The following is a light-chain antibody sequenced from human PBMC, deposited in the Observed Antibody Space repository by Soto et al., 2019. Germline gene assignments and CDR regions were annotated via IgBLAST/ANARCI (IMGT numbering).Light chain of an antibody. V-gene: IGKV3-15*01. CDR1: ESVSSN. CDR3: QQYNNWPPGRT. J-gene: IGKJ1*01. Sequence: EIVITQSPVTLSLSPGERATLSCRASESVSSNLAWYQQKPGQAPRLLIYDASTRATGIPARFSGSGSGTQFTLTISSLQSEDFAVYYCQQYNNWPPGRTFGRGTKVEI. CDR2: DAS.